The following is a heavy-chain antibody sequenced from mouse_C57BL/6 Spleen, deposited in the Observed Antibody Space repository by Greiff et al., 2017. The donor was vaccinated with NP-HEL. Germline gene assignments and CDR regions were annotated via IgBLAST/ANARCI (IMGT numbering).Heavy chain of an antibody. CDR3: TLRDRFDY. V-gene: IGHV14-4*01. J-gene: IGHJ2*01. D-gene: IGHD1-1*01. CDR2: IDPENGDT. CDR1: GFNIKDDY. Sequence: EVQLQQSGAELVRPGASVKLSCTASGFNIKDDYMHWVKQRPEQGLEWIGWIDPENGDTEYASKFQGKATITADTSSNTAYLQLSSLTSEDTAVYYCTLRDRFDYGGQGTTLTVSS.